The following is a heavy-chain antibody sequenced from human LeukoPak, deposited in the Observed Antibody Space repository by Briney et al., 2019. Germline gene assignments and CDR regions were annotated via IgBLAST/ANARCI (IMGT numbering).Heavy chain of an antibody. D-gene: IGHD3-10*01. J-gene: IGHJ6*03. Sequence: SETLSLTCAVYGGSFSGYYWSWIRQPPGKGLEWLGEINHSGSTNYNPSLKSRVTIAVDTSKNQFSLKLSSVTAADTAVYYCARGSRITMVRGVIIRATTHYYYMDVWGKGTTVTVSS. CDR2: INHSGST. CDR3: ARGSRITMVRGVIIRATTHYYYMDV. CDR1: GGSFSGYY. V-gene: IGHV4-34*01.